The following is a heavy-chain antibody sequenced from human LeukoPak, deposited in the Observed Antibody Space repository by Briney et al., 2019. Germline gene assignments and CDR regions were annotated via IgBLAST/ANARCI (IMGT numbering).Heavy chain of an antibody. J-gene: IGHJ5*02. D-gene: IGHD3-22*01. CDR1: GGSISSSSYY. Sequence: PAETLSLTCTVSGGSISSSSYYWGWLRQPPGKGLEWIVSIYYSGSTYYNPSLKSRVTISVETSKTQFSLMLSPVTAADTAVYYCARHAYDSSGYPPYNWFDPWGQGTLVTVSS. V-gene: IGHV4-39*01. CDR2: IYYSGST. CDR3: ARHAYDSSGYPPYNWFDP.